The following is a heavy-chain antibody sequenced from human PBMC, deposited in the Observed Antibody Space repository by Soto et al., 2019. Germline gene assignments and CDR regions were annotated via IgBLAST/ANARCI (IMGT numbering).Heavy chain of an antibody. J-gene: IGHJ6*02. CDR1: GYTFTSYG. CDR3: ARDYFDRSGLYGMDL. Sequence: ASVKVSCKASGYTFTSYGISWVRQAPGQGRERKGWINPDTDDTHYAQKFQGRLIMTRDTSINTVYMELSRLTSDDTAVYYCARDYFDRSGLYGMDLWGQGTTVTVSS. D-gene: IGHD3-22*01. CDR2: INPDTDDT. V-gene: IGHV1-2*02.